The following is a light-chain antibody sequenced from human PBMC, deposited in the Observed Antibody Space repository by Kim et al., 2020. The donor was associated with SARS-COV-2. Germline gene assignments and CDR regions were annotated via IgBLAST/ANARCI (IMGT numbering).Light chain of an antibody. Sequence: NFMLTQPHSVSESPGKTVTISCTRSSGGVADNYVHWYRQPPGSAPTTVIYEDRQRPSGVPDRFSGSIDSSSNSASLTISGLKTDDEADYYCQSYDGTSPVFGGGTQLTVL. J-gene: IGLJ2*01. CDR2: EDR. CDR3: QSYDGTSPV. V-gene: IGLV6-57*03. CDR1: SGGVADNY.